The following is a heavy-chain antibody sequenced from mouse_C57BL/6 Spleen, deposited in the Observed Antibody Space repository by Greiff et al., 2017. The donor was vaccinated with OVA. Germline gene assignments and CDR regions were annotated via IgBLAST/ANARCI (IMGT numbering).Heavy chain of an antibody. D-gene: IGHD1-1*01. Sequence: QVQLQQPGAELVMPGASVKLSCKASGYTFTSYWMHWVKQRPGQGLEWIGEIDPSDSYTNSNQKFKGKSTLTVDKSSSTAYMQLSSLTSEDSAVYYCARSTTVVARAMDYWGQGTSVTVSS. CDR3: ARSTTVVARAMDY. CDR2: IDPSDSYT. CDR1: GYTFTSYW. V-gene: IGHV1-69*01. J-gene: IGHJ4*01.